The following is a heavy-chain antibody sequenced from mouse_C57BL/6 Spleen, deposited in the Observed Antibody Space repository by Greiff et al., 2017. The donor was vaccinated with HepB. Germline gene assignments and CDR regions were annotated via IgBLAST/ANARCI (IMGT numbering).Heavy chain of an antibody. CDR3: ARNGYAMDY. J-gene: IGHJ4*01. V-gene: IGHV1-54*01. CDR1: GYAFTNYL. CDR2: INPGSGGT. Sequence: QVQLQQSGAELVRPGTSVKVSCKASGYAFTNYLIEWVKQRPGQGLEWIGVINPGSGGTNYNEKFKGKATLTADKSSSTAYMQLSSLTSEDSAVYFCARNGYAMDYGGQGTSVTVSS.